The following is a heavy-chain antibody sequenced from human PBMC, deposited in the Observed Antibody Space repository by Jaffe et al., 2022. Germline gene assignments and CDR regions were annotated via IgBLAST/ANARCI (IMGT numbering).Heavy chain of an antibody. CDR1: GGSFSGYY. CDR2: INHSGST. V-gene: IGHV4-34*01. CDR3: ARESGGPIAWGSYRHRYYYYYMDV. J-gene: IGHJ6*03. Sequence: QVQLQQWGAGLLKPSETLSLTCAVYGGSFSGYYWSWIRQPPGKGLEWIGEINHSGSTNYNPSLKSRVTISVDTSKNQFSLKLSSVTAADTAVYYCARESGGPIAWGSYRHRYYYYYMDVWGKGTTVTVSS. D-gene: IGHD3-16*02.